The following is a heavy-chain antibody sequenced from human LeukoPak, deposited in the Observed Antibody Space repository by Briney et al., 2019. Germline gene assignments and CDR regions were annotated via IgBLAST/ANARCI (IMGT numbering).Heavy chain of an antibody. D-gene: IGHD2-15*01. J-gene: IGHJ4*02. Sequence: SETLSLTCVVYGGSFSDYYWSWIRQPPGKGLEWIGEINHSGSANSKPSLKSRVTISVDTSKNQFSLNLSSVTAADTAVYYCARDPRGYCSGGSCYSFDYWGQGTLVTVSS. CDR1: GGSFSDYY. CDR3: ARDPRGYCSGGSCYSFDY. CDR2: INHSGSA. V-gene: IGHV4-34*01.